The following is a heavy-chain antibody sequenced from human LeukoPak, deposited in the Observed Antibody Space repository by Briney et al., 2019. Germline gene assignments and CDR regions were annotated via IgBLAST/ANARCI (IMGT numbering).Heavy chain of an antibody. D-gene: IGHD6-19*01. CDR2: IYTSGST. CDR3: ARDPSIAVAGIYGMDV. Sequence: PSQTLSLTCTVSGGSISSGSYYWSWIRQPAGKGLEWIGRIYTSGSTNYNPSLKSRVTISVDTSKNQFSLKLSSVTGADTAVYYCARDPSIAVAGIYGMDVWGQGTTVTVSS. V-gene: IGHV4-61*02. J-gene: IGHJ6*02. CDR1: GGSISSGSYY.